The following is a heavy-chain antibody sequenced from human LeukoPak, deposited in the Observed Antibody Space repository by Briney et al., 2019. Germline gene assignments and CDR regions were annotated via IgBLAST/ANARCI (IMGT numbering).Heavy chain of an antibody. CDR3: ARDGHYTIYELRFDY. D-gene: IGHD5/OR15-5a*01. V-gene: IGHV3-7*01. CDR2: MNQDGSEI. Sequence: GGSLRLSCVGSGFTFSRYWLNWVRQAPGKGLEWVANMNQDGSEIYYLDSVKGRFTISRDNSKNTLYLQMNSLRAEDTAVYYCARDGHYTIYELRFDYWGQGALVTVSS. CDR1: GFTFSRYW. J-gene: IGHJ4*02.